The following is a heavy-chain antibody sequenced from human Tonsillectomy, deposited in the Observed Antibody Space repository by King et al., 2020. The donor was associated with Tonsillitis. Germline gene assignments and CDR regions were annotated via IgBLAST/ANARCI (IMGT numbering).Heavy chain of an antibody. V-gene: IGHV1-18*04. CDR1: GYTFTSYG. Sequence: QLVQSGAEVKKPGASVKVSCKASGYTFTSYGITWVRQAPGQGNEWKGWIRVYNGNTNYAQQFQGRVTMITDTSTSTAYMELRSLRSDDTAVYYCAKGGDYYDSSGFDYCGQGTLVTVSS. CDR2: IRVYNGNT. CDR3: AKGGDYYDSSGFDY. D-gene: IGHD3-22*01. J-gene: IGHJ4*02.